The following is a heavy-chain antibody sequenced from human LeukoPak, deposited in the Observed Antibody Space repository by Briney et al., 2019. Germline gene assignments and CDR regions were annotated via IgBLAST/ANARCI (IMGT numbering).Heavy chain of an antibody. CDR3: ARDWRPLNYYGSGSYGY. J-gene: IGHJ4*02. V-gene: IGHV3-23*01. D-gene: IGHD3-10*01. CDR2: ISGSGGST. CDR1: GFTFSNYA. Sequence: QSGGSLRLSCAASGFTFSNYAMSWVRQAPGKGLEWVSGISGSGGSTYYADSVKGRFTISRDNAKNSLYLQMNSLRAEDTAVYYCARDWRPLNYYGSGSYGYWGQGTLVTVSS.